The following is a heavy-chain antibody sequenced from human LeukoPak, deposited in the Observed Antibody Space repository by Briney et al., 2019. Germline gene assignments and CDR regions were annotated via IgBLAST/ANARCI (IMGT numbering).Heavy chain of an antibody. CDR1: GGSFSGYY. V-gene: IGHV4-34*01. Sequence: PSETLSLTCAVYGGSFSGYYWSWIRQPPGKGLEWIGEINHSGSTNYNPSLKSRVTISVDTSKNQFSLKLSSVTAADTAVYYCARERLYGPFGYWGQGTLVTVSS. CDR3: ARERLYGPFGY. CDR2: INHSGST. D-gene: IGHD2/OR15-2a*01. J-gene: IGHJ4*02.